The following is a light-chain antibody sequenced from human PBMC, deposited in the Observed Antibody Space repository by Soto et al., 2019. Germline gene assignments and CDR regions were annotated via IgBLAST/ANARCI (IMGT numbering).Light chain of an antibody. CDR3: SSYAGSNVV. Sequence: QSVLTQPPSASGSPGQSVTISCTGTSSDVGRYNYVSWYQQHPGKAPKLMIYEVNKRPSGVPDRFSGSKSGNTASLTVSGLQAEDEADYYCSSYAGSNVVFGGGTKVTVL. CDR1: SSDVGRYNY. V-gene: IGLV2-8*01. J-gene: IGLJ2*01. CDR2: EVN.